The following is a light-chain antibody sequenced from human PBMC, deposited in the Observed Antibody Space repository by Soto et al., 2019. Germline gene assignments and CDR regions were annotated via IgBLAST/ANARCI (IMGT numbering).Light chain of an antibody. J-gene: IGKJ1*01. V-gene: IGKV1-39*01. CDR1: QSISTY. CDR2: TAS. Sequence: DIQMTQSPSYRSASVGDRVTITCRASQSISTYLNWYQQKAGLAPKLLIYTASSLQSGVPSRFSGSGSGTDFTLTISSLQPEDFATYYRQQTYSTPPTFGQGTKVDI. CDR3: QQTYSTPPT.